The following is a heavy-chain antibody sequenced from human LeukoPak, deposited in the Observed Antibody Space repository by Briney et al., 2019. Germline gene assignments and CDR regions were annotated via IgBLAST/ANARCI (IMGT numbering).Heavy chain of an antibody. D-gene: IGHD6-19*01. CDR1: GFTFNNYA. CDR3: ARDYYSSGWLPFDP. V-gene: IGHV3-30-3*01. Sequence: GGSLRLSCAASGFTFNNYAMNWVRQAPGKGLEWVAVISYDGSNKYYADSVKGRFTISRDNSKNTLYLQMNGLRAEDTAVYYCARDYYSSGWLPFDPWGQGTLVTVSS. CDR2: ISYDGSNK. J-gene: IGHJ5*02.